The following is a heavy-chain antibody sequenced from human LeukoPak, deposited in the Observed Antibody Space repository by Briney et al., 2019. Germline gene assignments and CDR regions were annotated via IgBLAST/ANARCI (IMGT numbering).Heavy chain of an antibody. CDR1: GGSISGSGSSYY. Sequence: PSETLSLTCTVSGGSISGSGSSYYWVWIRQPPGKGLEWIGSIYYSGSTYYNLSLKSRVTISVDTSKNQFSLKLSSVTAADTAVYFCARTPRYSGNYYNAFDIWGQGTTVTVSS. J-gene: IGHJ3*02. CDR2: IYYSGST. CDR3: ARTPRYSGNYYNAFDI. D-gene: IGHD1-26*01. V-gene: IGHV4-39*01.